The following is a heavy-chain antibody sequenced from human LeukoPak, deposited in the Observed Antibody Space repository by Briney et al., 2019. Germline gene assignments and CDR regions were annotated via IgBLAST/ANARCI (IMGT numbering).Heavy chain of an antibody. CDR1: GISFTSGSYY. CDR2: IYYSGST. J-gene: IGHJ4*02. CDR3: ARRDSEYSSGSVRY. V-gene: IGHV4-61*10. Sequence: NPSQTLSLTCTVSGISFTSGSYYWSWIRQPAGRGLEWIGYIYYSGSTNYNPSLKSRVTISVDTSKNQFSLKLSSVTAADTAVYYCARRDSEYSSGSVRYWGQGTLVTVSS. D-gene: IGHD6-19*01.